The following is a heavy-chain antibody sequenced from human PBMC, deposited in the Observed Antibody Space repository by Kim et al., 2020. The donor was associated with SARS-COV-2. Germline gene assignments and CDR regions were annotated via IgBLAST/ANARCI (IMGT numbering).Heavy chain of an antibody. D-gene: IGHD2-15*01. V-gene: IGHV3-66*01. CDR3: ARDPYCSGGSCYGAFDI. Sequence: VKGSFTISRDNSKNTLYLQMNSLRAEDTAVYYCARDPYCSGGSCYGAFDIWGQGTLVTVSS. J-gene: IGHJ3*02.